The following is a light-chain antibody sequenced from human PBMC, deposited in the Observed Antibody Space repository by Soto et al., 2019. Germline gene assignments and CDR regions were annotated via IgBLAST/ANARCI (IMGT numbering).Light chain of an antibody. CDR3: SSYTVSVAPYV. J-gene: IGLJ1*01. Sequence: QSALTQPASVSGSPGQSITVSCAGTSSDVGGYNLVSWYQQHPGKAPKLIIYEGTERPSGISPRFSGSKSGNTASLTISGLQAEDEADYYCSSYTVSVAPYVFGTGTKLTVL. V-gene: IGLV2-14*02. CDR2: EGT. CDR1: SSDVGGYNL.